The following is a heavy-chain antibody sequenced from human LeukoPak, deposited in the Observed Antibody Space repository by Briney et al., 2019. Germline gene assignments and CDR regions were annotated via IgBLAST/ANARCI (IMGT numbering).Heavy chain of an antibody. Sequence: GGSLRLSCAASGFTFSSYAMHWVRQAPGKGLEYVSAISSNGGSTYYANSVKGRFTISRDNSKNTLYLQMGSLRAEDMAVYYCAGGGGYYDFWSGYHDYWGQGTLVTVSS. V-gene: IGHV3-64*01. CDR2: ISSNGGST. CDR1: GFTFSSYA. D-gene: IGHD3-3*01. J-gene: IGHJ4*02. CDR3: AGGGGYYDFWSGYHDY.